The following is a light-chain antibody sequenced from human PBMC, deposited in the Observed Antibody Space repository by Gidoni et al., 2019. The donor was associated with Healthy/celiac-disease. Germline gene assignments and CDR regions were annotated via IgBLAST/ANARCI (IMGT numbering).Light chain of an antibody. CDR3: QQYYSIPYT. V-gene: IGKV4-1*01. J-gene: IGKJ2*01. Sequence: DIVMTQSPDSLAVSLGERATINCKSSQSVLYSSNNKNYLAWSQQKPGQPPNLLIYWASTRESGVPDRFSGSGSGTDFTLTISSLQAEDVAVYYCQQYYSIPYTFGQGTKLEIK. CDR2: WAS. CDR1: QSVLYSSNNKNY.